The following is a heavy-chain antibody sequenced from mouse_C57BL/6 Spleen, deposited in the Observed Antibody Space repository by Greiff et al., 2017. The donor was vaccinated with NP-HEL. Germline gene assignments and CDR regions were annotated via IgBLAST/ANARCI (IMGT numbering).Heavy chain of an antibody. CDR2: INPNNGGT. CDR3: ARLHYGSWYFDV. D-gene: IGHD1-1*01. J-gene: IGHJ1*03. Sequence: EVKLQQSGPELVKPGASVKISCKASGYTFTDYYMNWVKQSHGKSLEWIGDINPNNGGTSYNQKFKGKATLTVDKSSSTAYMELRSLTSEDSAVYYCARLHYGSWYFDVWGTGTTVTVSS. CDR1: GYTFTDYY. V-gene: IGHV1-26*01.